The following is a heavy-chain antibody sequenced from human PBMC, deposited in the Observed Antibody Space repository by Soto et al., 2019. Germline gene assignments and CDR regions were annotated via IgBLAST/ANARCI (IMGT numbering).Heavy chain of an antibody. V-gene: IGHV3-74*01. Sequence: GGSLRLSCAASGFTFSRYWMHWVRQAPGKGLVWVSRISSDGSRTNHADSVKGRFTISRDNAKNTLYLQMNSLRVEDTAVYYCARDLAHGEYGDYWGQGTLVTVSS. CDR3: ARDLAHGEYGDY. D-gene: IGHD4-17*01. J-gene: IGHJ4*02. CDR1: GFTFSRYW. CDR2: ISSDGSRT.